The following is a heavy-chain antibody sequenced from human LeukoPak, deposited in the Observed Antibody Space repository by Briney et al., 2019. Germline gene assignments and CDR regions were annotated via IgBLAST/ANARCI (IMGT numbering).Heavy chain of an antibody. CDR1: GGTFSSYA. Sequence: SVKVSCKASGGTFSSYAISWVRQAPGQGLEWMGRIIPIFGTANYAQKFQGRVTVTTDESTSTAYMELSSLRSEDTAVYYCAREVYSYGYARFDYWGQGTLVTVSS. V-gene: IGHV1-69*05. J-gene: IGHJ4*02. CDR3: AREVYSYGYARFDY. CDR2: IIPIFGTA. D-gene: IGHD5-18*01.